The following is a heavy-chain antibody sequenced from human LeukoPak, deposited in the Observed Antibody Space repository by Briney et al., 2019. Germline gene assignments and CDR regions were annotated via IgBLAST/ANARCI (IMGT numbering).Heavy chain of an antibody. CDR1: GFTFGDYA. V-gene: IGHV3-49*04. CDR2: IRSKAYGGTT. J-gene: IGHJ6*02. CDR3: TRVELRPYYYGMDV. Sequence: GRSLRLFCTASGFTFGDYAMSWVRQAPGKGLEWVGFIRSKAYGGTTEYAASVKGRFTISRDDSKSIAYLQMNSLKTEDTAVYYCTRVELRPYYYGMDVWGQGTTVTVSS. D-gene: IGHD1-7*01.